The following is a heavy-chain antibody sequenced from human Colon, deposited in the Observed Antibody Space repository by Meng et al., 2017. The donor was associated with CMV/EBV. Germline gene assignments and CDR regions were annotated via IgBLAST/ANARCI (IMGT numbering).Heavy chain of an antibody. Sequence: CAVSGGSISSGDYYWSWIRQPPGKALELIGYIFYTGNTYYNPSLKSRVTISRDVSKNQFSLTVTSVTAADTALYYCARVDSSWTKFDYWGQGALVTVSS. CDR1: GGSISSGDYY. V-gene: IGHV4-30-4*01. D-gene: IGHD3/OR15-3a*01. CDR3: ARVDSSWTKFDY. CDR2: IFYTGNT. J-gene: IGHJ4*02.